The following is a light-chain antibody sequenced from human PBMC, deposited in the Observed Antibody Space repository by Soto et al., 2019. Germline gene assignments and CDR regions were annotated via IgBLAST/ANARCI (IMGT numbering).Light chain of an antibody. CDR2: AAS. V-gene: IGKV1-39*01. J-gene: IGKJ1*01. Sequence: DIQMTQSPSSLSASVGDRVTITCRASQSISSYLNWYQQKPGKAPKLLIYAASSLQSGVPSRFSGSGSGTDFTLTISSLQPEDFATYYCQQYNNWPRWTFGQGTKVDIK. CDR3: QQYNNWPRWT. CDR1: QSISSY.